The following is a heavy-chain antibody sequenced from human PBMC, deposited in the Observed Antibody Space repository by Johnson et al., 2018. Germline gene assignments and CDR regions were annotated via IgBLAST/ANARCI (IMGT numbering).Heavy chain of an antibody. J-gene: IGHJ6*03. D-gene: IGHD1-26*01. CDR1: GFTFSSYA. CDR3: AKVPYSGSSHSYMDV. V-gene: IGHV3-30*04. CDR2: ISYDGSSI. Sequence: QVQLVESGGGVVQPGRSLRLSCAASGFTFSSYAMHWVRQAPGKGLEWVAVISYDGSSIYYADSVRGPLTISRDNSKNTLYLQRNSMSAEDTAVYYLAKVPYSGSSHSYMDVWGKGTTVTVSS.